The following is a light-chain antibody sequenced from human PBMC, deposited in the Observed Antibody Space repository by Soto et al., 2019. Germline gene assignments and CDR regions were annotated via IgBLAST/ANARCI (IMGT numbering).Light chain of an antibody. Sequence: SALTQPASVSGSPGQSITISCTGTRSDIGAYNYVSWFQQNPGKAPKCMIYDVYSRPSGVSHRFSGSKSANTASLTISGLQAEDEAVYYCTSYITTNTLALGGGTKLTVL. CDR3: TSYITTNTLA. CDR2: DVY. V-gene: IGLV2-14*01. CDR1: RSDIGAYNY. J-gene: IGLJ2*01.